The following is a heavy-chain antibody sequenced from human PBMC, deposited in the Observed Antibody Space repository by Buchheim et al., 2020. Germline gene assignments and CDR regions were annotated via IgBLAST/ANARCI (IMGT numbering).Heavy chain of an antibody. V-gene: IGHV1-2*02. J-gene: IGHJ4*02. Sequence: QVQLVQSGAEVKKPGASVKVSCKASGYTFTGYYMHWVRQAPGQGLEWMGWINPNSGGTNYAQKFQGRVTMTRDTSISTPYMELSRLRSDDTAVYYCARRYKLYSSSSRAPFDYWGQGTL. CDR1: GYTFTGYY. CDR2: INPNSGGT. CDR3: ARRYKLYSSSSRAPFDY. D-gene: IGHD6-6*01.